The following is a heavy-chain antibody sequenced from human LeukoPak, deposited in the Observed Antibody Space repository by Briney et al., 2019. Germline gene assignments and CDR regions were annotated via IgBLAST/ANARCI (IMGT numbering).Heavy chain of an antibody. CDR2: ISSSSSYI. D-gene: IGHD3-9*01. CDR1: GFTFSSYS. V-gene: IGHV3-21*01. CDR3: ARDGANYDILTGYFH. Sequence: GGSLRLSCAASGFTFSSYSMNWVRQAPGKGLEWVSSISSSSSYIYYADSVKGRFTISRDNAKNSLYLQMNSLRAEDTAVYYCARDGANYDILTGYFHWGQGTLVTVSS. J-gene: IGHJ4*02.